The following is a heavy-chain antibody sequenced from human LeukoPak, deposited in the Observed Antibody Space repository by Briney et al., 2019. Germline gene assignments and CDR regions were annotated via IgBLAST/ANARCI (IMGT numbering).Heavy chain of an antibody. CDR3: ARKGGIYCNDGCFHDAFDI. D-gene: IGHD2/OR15-2a*01. CDR1: GFTFSSYE. Sequence: GGSLGLSCTVSGFTFSSYEMNWVRQAPGKGLEWVSKMDSRGHSIYYADSVKGRFSISRDNAKNSLYLQMNSLRGEDTAVYYCARKGGIYCNDGCFHDAFDIWGQGTTVTVSS. CDR2: MDSRGHSI. V-gene: IGHV3-48*03. J-gene: IGHJ3*02.